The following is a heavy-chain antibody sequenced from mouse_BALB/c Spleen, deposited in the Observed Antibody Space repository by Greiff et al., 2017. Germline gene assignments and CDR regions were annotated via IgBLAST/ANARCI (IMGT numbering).Heavy chain of an antibody. CDR1: GFTFSSFG. CDR3: AREEGDYYGNYVGY. Sequence: EVHLVESGGGLVQPGGSRKLSCAASGFTFSSFGMHWVRQAPEKGLEWVAYISSGSSTIYYADTVKGRFTISRDNPKNTLFLQMTSLRSEDTAMYYCAREEGDYYGNYVGYWGQGTTLTVSS. D-gene: IGHD2-1*01. J-gene: IGHJ2*01. CDR2: ISSGSSTI. V-gene: IGHV5-17*02.